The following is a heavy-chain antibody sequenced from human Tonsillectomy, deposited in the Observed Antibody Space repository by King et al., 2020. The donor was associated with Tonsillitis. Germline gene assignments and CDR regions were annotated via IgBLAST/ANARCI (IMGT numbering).Heavy chain of an antibody. CDR2: ISNDGDNR. J-gene: IGHJ3*02. V-gene: IGHV3-30*03. D-gene: IGHD2/OR15-2a*01. Sequence: VQLVESGGGVVQPGRSLRLSCAASGFTFSDYGLHWVRQAPGKGLDWMSIISNDGDNRYYADSVKGRFTISRDNSNNTLELQMNSLRAEDTAVYYCARYRRPIIVKHDAFDMWGQGTVVTVSS. CDR3: ARYRRPIIVKHDAFDM. CDR1: GFTFSDYG.